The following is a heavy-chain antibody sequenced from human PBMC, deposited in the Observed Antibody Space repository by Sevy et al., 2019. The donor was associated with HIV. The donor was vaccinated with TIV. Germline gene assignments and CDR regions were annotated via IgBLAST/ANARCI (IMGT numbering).Heavy chain of an antibody. J-gene: IGHJ6*02. CDR3: ARDYDFWSGYYAGGYYYYGMDV. V-gene: IGHV4-4*07. Sequence: SETLSLTCTVSGGSISSYYWSWIRQSAGKGLEWIGRIYTSGSTNYNPSLKSRVTMSVDTSKNQFSLKLSSVTAADTAVYYCARDYDFWSGYYAGGYYYYGMDVWGQGTTVTVSS. CDR1: GGSISSYY. D-gene: IGHD3-3*01. CDR2: IYTSGST.